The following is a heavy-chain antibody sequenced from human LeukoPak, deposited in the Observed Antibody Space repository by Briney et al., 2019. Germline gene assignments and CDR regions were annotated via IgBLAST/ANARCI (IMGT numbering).Heavy chain of an antibody. V-gene: IGHV3-23*01. CDR3: AKIRDGYNSVFDY. Sequence: GGSLRLSCAASGFTCSSYAMSWVRQAPGKGLEWVSAISGSGGSTYYADSVKGRFTISRDNSKNTLYLQMNSLRAEDTAVYYCAKIRDGYNSVFDYWGQGTLVTVSS. D-gene: IGHD5-24*01. J-gene: IGHJ4*02. CDR2: ISGSGGST. CDR1: GFTCSSYA.